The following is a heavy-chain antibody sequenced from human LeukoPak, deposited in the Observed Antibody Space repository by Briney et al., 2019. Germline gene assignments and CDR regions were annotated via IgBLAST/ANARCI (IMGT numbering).Heavy chain of an antibody. V-gene: IGHV3-74*01. J-gene: IGHJ3*02. CDR3: AREEYYDDAFDI. D-gene: IGHD3-3*01. Sequence: GVLRLSCAASGFSFTTFWVSWVRQAPGKGLVWVSRINSDGSSTSYADSVKGRFTISRDNAKNTLYLQMNSLRAEDTAVYYCAREEYYDDAFDIWGQGTMVTVSS. CDR1: GFSFTTFW. CDR2: INSDGSST.